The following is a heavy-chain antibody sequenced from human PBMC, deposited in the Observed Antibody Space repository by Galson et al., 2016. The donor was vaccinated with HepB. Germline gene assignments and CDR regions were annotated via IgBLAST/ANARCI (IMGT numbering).Heavy chain of an antibody. D-gene: IGHD6-13*01. Sequence: SLRLSCAVSGFTFSDAWMTWIRQVSGKGLEWIGRVKDKTQGVATDYAAPVKDRFSISRDDSTNTLYLQMSSLQTEDTAVYYCIKGRRGSWDDAFQNWGQGTLVTVSS. V-gene: IGHV3-15*01. CDR2: VKDKTQGVAT. CDR3: IKGRRGSWDDAFQN. CDR1: GFTFSDAW. J-gene: IGHJ3*02.